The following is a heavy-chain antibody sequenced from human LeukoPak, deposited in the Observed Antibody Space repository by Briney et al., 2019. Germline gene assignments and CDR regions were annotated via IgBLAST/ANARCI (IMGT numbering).Heavy chain of an antibody. D-gene: IGHD3-10*01. V-gene: IGHV4-39*01. CDR1: GGSISSGGYY. J-gene: IGHJ4*02. CDR3: ARGYGSGSFYGY. CDR2: IFYSGIT. Sequence: SETLSLTCTVSGGSISSGGYYWSWIRQPPGKGLEWIGNIFYSGITYYNPSLRSRVTIAIDTSKSQFSLKLSSVTAADTAVYYCARGYGSGSFYGYWGQGTLVTVSS.